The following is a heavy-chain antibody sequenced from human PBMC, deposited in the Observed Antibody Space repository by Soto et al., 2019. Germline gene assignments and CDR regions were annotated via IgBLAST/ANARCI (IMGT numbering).Heavy chain of an antibody. Sequence: EVQLLESGGGLVQPGGSLRLSCAASGFTFSSYAMSWVRQAPGKGLEWVSAISGSGGTTFYADSVKGRFTISRDNSKNSLYLQMNSLGAEDTAVYYCAEVTNHYYYGMDVWGQGTTVTVSS. J-gene: IGHJ6*02. CDR2: ISGSGGTT. V-gene: IGHV3-23*01. CDR3: AEVTNHYYYGMDV. CDR1: GFTFSSYA. D-gene: IGHD2-8*01.